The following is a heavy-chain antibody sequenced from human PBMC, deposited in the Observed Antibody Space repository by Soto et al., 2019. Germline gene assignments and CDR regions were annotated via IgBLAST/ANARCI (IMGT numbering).Heavy chain of an antibody. Sequence: GGSLRLSCAASGFTFSSYSMNWVRQAPGKGLEWVSSISSSSSYIYYADSVKGRFTISRDNAKNSLYLQMNSLRAEDTAVYYCARARHNSGGPIYYYYGMDVWGQGTTVTVSS. D-gene: IGHD3-10*01. CDR2: ISSSSSYI. V-gene: IGHV3-21*01. J-gene: IGHJ6*02. CDR3: ARARHNSGGPIYYYYGMDV. CDR1: GFTFSSYS.